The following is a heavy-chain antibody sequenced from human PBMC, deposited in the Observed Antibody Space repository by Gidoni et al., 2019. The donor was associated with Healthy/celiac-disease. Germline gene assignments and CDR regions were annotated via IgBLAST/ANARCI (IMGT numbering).Heavy chain of an antibody. Sequence: EVQLVESGGGLIQPGGSLRLSCAASGFPARRNYRSWVRQAQGKGLAWVSVIYSGGSTYYADSVKGRFTISRDNSKNTLYLQMNSLRAEDTAVYYCASSSGGYYDFWSGPTQFDYWGQGTLVTVSS. V-gene: IGHV3-53*01. D-gene: IGHD3-3*01. J-gene: IGHJ4*02. CDR1: GFPARRNY. CDR2: IYSGGST. CDR3: ASSSGGYYDFWSGPTQFDY.